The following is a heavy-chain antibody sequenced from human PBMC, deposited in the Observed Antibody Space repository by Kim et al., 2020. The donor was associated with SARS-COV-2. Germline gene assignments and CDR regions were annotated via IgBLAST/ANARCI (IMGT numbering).Heavy chain of an antibody. CDR1: GYTFTSYY. V-gene: IGHV1-46*01. CDR3: ARFGCSSTSCYYYYGMDV. D-gene: IGHD2-2*01. J-gene: IGHJ6*02. CDR2: INPSGGST. Sequence: ASVKVSCKASGYTFTSYYMHWVRQAPGQGLEWMGIINPSGGSTSYAQKFQGRVTMTRDTSTSTVYMELSSLRSEDTAVYYCARFGCSSTSCYYYYGMDVWGQGTTVTVSS.